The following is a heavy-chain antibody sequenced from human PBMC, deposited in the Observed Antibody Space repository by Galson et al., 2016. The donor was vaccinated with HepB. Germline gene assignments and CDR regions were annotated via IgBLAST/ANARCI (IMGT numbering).Heavy chain of an antibody. V-gene: IGHV3-33*01. D-gene: IGHD2-2*01. CDR2: IRDDGKNK. CDR1: GFIFSNYG. Sequence: SLRLSCAVSGFIFSNYGMHWVRQAPGRGLEWVAGIRDDGKNKDYADTVKGRFTISRDNSKDTLYLQMNSLRVDDTALYYCARDFRAPAGKVREFFQHWGQGTLVTVSS. CDR3: ARDFRAPAGKVREFFQH. J-gene: IGHJ1*01.